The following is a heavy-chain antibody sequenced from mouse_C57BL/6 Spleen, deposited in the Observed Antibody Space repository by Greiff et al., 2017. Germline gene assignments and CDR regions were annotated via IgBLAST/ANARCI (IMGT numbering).Heavy chain of an antibody. CDR2: IYPRSGDT. V-gene: IGHV1-81*01. Sequence: QVQLQQSGAGLARPGASVKLSCKASGYTFTSYGISWVKQRTGQGLEWIGEIYPRSGDTSYNETLKGKATLTADKSTSTGYMELRSLTSEDSAVYVCASPTVADDWGKGTSVTVSS. J-gene: IGHJ4*01. D-gene: IGHD1-1*01. CDR1: GYTFTSYG. CDR3: ASPTVADD.